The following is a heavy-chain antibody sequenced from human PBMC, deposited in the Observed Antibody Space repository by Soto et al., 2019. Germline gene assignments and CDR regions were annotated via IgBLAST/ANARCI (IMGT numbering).Heavy chain of an antibody. Sequence: TSETLSLTCAVYGGSFSGYYWTWIRQPPGTGLEWIGEINHSGSTNYNPSLKSRVTISVDTSKNQFSLKLTSVTAADTAVYYCARHLGEGYFDYWGQGTLVTVS. CDR1: GGSFSGYY. J-gene: IGHJ4*02. V-gene: IGHV4-34*01. CDR2: INHSGST. CDR3: ARHLGEGYFDY.